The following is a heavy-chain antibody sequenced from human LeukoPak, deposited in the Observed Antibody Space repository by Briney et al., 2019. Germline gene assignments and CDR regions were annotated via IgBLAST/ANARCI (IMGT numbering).Heavy chain of an antibody. CDR2: ISGSGGST. D-gene: IGHD3-9*01. Sequence: GGSLRLSCAASGFTFSTYAMSWVRQAPGKGLEWVSGISGSGGSTYYADSVKGRFTISRDNSKNTLYLQMNSLRAEDTAVYYCARGGDYYDILTGSLDYWGQGTLVTVSS. J-gene: IGHJ4*02. CDR3: ARGGDYYDILTGSLDY. V-gene: IGHV3-23*01. CDR1: GFTFSTYA.